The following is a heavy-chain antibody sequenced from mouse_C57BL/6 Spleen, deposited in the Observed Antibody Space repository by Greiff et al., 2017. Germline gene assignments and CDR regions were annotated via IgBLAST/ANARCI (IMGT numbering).Heavy chain of an antibody. CDR3: ASLYYGNYGEKYFDY. Sequence: EVQLVESEGGLVQPGSSMKLSCTASGFTFSDYYMAWVRQVPEKGLEWVANINYDGSSTYYLDSLKSRFIISRDNAKNILYLQMSSLKSENTATXYCASLYYGNYGEKYFDYWGQGTTLTVSS. CDR2: INYDGSST. V-gene: IGHV5-16*01. J-gene: IGHJ2*01. CDR1: GFTFSDYY. D-gene: IGHD2-1*01.